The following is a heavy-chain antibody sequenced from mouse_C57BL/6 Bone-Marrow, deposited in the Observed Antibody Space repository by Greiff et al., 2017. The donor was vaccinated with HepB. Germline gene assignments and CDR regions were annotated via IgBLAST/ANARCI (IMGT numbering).Heavy chain of an antibody. J-gene: IGHJ4*01. CDR3: AREGITTVGYAMDY. CDR2: IGPGSGST. Sequence: QVHVKQSGAELVKPGASVKISCKASGYTFTDYYINWVKQRPGQGLEWIGKIGPGSGSTYYNEKFKGKATLTADKSSSTAYMQLSSLTSEDSAVYFCAREGITTVGYAMDYWGQGTSVTVSS. V-gene: IGHV1-77*01. CDR1: GYTFTDYY. D-gene: IGHD1-1*01.